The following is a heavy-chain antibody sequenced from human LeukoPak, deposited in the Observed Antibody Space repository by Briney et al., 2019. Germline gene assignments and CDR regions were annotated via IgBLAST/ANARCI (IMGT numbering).Heavy chain of an antibody. CDR3: AREGAVRSSPLIRFWFDP. CDR2: IYYSGST. CDR1: GGSISSYY. V-gene: IGHV4-59*12. D-gene: IGHD6-13*01. J-gene: IGHJ5*02. Sequence: SETLSLTCTVSGGSISSYYWSWIRQPPGKGLEWIGYIYYSGSTNYNPSLKSRVTISVDTSKNQFSLKLSSVTAADTAVYYCAREGAVRSSPLIRFWFDPWGQGTLVTVSS.